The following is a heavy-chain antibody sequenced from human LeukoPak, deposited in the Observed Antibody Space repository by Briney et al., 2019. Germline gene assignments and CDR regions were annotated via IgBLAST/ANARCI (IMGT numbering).Heavy chain of an antibody. CDR3: ARGSGTGSAATDAFDI. D-gene: IGHD2-2*01. CDR1: GGSFSGYY. J-gene: IGHJ3*02. Sequence: SETLSLTCAVYGGSFSGYYWSWIRQPPGKGLEWIGEINHSGSTNYNPSLKSRVTISVDTSKNQFSLKLSSVTAADTAVYYCARGSGTGSAATDAFDIRGQGTMVTVSS. V-gene: IGHV4-34*01. CDR2: INHSGST.